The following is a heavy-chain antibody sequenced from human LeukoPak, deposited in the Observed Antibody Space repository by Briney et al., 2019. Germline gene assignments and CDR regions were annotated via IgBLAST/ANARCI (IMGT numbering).Heavy chain of an antibody. J-gene: IGHJ5*02. Sequence: ASVKVSCKASGGTFSSYAISWVRQAPGQGLEWMGGIIPIFGTANYAQKFQGRVTMTRDTSTSTVYMELSSLRSEDTAVYYCAREKVSRTYYYDSSGANWFDPWGQGTLVTVSS. CDR1: GGTFSSYA. D-gene: IGHD3-22*01. CDR2: IIPIFGTA. V-gene: IGHV1-69*05. CDR3: AREKVSRTYYYDSSGANWFDP.